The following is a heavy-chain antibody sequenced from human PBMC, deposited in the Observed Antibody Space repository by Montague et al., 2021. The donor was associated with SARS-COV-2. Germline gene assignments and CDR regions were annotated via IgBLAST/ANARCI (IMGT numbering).Heavy chain of an antibody. CDR3: ARDSRTDFGWLFPDSGSYYYYMDV. Sequence: SETLSLTCTVSGGSISSYYCSWIRQPPGKGLECIGYIYYSGSTNXNPSLKSRVTISVDTSKNQFSLKLSSVTAADTAVYYCARDSRTDFGWLFPDSGSYYYYMDVWGKGTTVTVSS. CDR1: GGSISSYY. V-gene: IGHV4-59*01. CDR2: IYYSGST. D-gene: IGHD3-9*01. J-gene: IGHJ6*03.